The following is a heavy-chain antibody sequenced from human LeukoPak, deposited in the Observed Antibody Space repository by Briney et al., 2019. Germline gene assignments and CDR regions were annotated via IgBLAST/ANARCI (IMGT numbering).Heavy chain of an antibody. D-gene: IGHD2-8*01. CDR1: GYTLTELS. CDR2: FDPEDGET. Sequence: GASVKVSCKVSGYTLTELSMHWVRQAPGKGLEWMGGFDPEDGETIYAQKFQGRVTMTEDTSTDTAYMELSSLRSEDTAVYYCATFPNDNGYFDYWGQGTLVTVSS. J-gene: IGHJ4*02. V-gene: IGHV1-24*01. CDR3: ATFPNDNGYFDY.